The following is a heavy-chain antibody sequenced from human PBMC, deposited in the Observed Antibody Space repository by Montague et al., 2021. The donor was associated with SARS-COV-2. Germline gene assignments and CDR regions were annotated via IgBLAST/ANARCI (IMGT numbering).Heavy chain of an antibody. V-gene: IGHV4-34*01. D-gene: IGHD3-10*01. CDR1: GGSFSTYS. J-gene: IGHJ6*03. Sequence: SETLSLTCAVHGGSFSTYSWNWIRQPPGKGLEWIGEIHHGGSTNYNQSLKSRVTISADTSKNQFSLKLTSVAAADTAVYYCAGLGDGVVPSPILGVGPYYSDDYMDVWGKGTTVTVPS. CDR2: IHHGGST. CDR3: AGLGDGVVPSPILGVGPYYSDDYMDV.